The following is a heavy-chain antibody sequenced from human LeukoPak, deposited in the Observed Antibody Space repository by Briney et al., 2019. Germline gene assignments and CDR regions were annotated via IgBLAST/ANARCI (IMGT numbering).Heavy chain of an antibody. D-gene: IGHD6-6*01. CDR3: AKDLPAAITPSIAARPFDY. Sequence: GGSLRLSCAASGFTFSSYGMHWVRQAPGKGLEWVAFIRYDGSNKYYADSVKGRFTISRYNSKNTPYLQMNSLRAEDTAVYYCAKDLPAAITPSIAARPFDYWGQGTLVTVSS. V-gene: IGHV3-30*02. CDR2: IRYDGSNK. CDR1: GFTFSSYG. J-gene: IGHJ4*02.